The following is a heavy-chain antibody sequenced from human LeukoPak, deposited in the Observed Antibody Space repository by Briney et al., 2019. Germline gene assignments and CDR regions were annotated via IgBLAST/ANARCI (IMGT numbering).Heavy chain of an antibody. Sequence: SQTLSLTCTFSGGSISRGDYYWSWVRQPPGKGLEWIGYIYYRGSTYYNPSLKSRVTISVDTSKNQFSLKLSSVTAADTAVYYCARAIYCSGGSCYLGKYYYYYMDVWGKGTTVTVSS. J-gene: IGHJ6*03. CDR1: GGSISRGDYY. D-gene: IGHD2-15*01. CDR3: ARAIYCSGGSCYLGKYYYYYMDV. CDR2: IYYRGST. V-gene: IGHV4-30-4*08.